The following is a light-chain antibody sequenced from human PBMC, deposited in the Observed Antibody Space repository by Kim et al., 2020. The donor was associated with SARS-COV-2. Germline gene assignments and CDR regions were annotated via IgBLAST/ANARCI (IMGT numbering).Light chain of an antibody. Sequence: SYELTQPPSVSVSPGQTATITCSGGKLGDKYACWYQQKPGQSPVLVIYQDTRRPSGIPERFSGSNSGNTATLTISGTQAMDEADYYCQAWDSSLNYVFGTGTKVTVL. V-gene: IGLV3-1*01. CDR3: QAWDSSLNYV. CDR1: KLGDKY. CDR2: QDT. J-gene: IGLJ1*01.